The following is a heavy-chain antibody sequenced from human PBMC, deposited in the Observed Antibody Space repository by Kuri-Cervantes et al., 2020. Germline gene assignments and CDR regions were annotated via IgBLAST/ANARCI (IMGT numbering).Heavy chain of an antibody. J-gene: IGHJ4*02. CDR2: IYSGGST. Sequence: GESLKISCAASGFTFSDYYMSWIRQAPGKGLEWVSVIYSGGSTSYAQKFQGRVTMTRDMSTSTAYMELSSLRSEDTAVYYCAAGHSGSYEGASDYWGQGTLVTVSS. CDR1: GFTFSDYY. V-gene: IGHV3-66*01. D-gene: IGHD1-26*01. CDR3: AAGHSGSYEGASDY.